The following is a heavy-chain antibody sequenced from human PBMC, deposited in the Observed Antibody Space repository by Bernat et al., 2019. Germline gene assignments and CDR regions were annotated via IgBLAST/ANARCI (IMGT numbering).Heavy chain of an antibody. V-gene: IGHV3-30*02. CDR3: AKEAAVIKLHGYYFDY. CDR1: GFTFRRYG. Sequence: GKRGEEGGGGGETGGSLRLSCAASGFTFRRYGMHWVRQAPGKGREGGEGIRYDGSNKYYADSVKGRFTISRDNSKNTLYLQMNRLRAEDTAVYYCAKEAAVIKLHGYYFDYWGQGTLVTVSS. J-gene: IGHJ4*02. D-gene: IGHD1-7*01. CDR2: IRYDGSNK.